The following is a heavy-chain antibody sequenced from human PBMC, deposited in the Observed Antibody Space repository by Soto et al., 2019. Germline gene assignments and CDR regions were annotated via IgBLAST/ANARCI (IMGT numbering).Heavy chain of an antibody. V-gene: IGHV4-30-2*01. Sequence: PSETLSLTCAASGGSISSGGYSWSWIRQPPGKGLEWIGYIDHSGSTFYNPSLKSRVTISVDRSNNQFSLKLSSVTAADTAVYYCARTSGRWFPYNWFDPWGQGTLVTVSS. CDR2: IDHSGST. CDR3: ARTSGRWFPYNWFDP. D-gene: IGHD2-15*01. CDR1: GGSISSGGYS. J-gene: IGHJ5*02.